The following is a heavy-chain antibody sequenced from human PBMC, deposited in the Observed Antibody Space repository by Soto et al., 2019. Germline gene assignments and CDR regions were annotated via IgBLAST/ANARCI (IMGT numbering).Heavy chain of an antibody. J-gene: IGHJ4*02. D-gene: IGHD3-16*01. CDR3: AHRSTRGDFDY. Sequence: QITLKESGPPLVKPTQTLTLTCTFSGFSLSATGVGVGWIRQPPGKALEWLALIYWDDDKRYSPSLKNRLTIAKDTSKNPVVLTMTNIDPVDTATYYCAHRSTRGDFDYWGQGTLVTVSS. CDR1: GFSLSATGVG. CDR2: IYWDDDK. V-gene: IGHV2-5*02.